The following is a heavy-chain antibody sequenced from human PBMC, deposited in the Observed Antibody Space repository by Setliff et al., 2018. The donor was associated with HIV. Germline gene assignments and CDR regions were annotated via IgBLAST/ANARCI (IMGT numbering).Heavy chain of an antibody. V-gene: IGHV1-46*04. CDR2: INPSGGGA. D-gene: IGHD6-6*01. J-gene: IGHJ4*02. Sequence: GASVKVSCKASGYTFISYYMHWVRQAPGQGLEWMGIINPSGGGASYAQKLQGRVTMTRDTSTNTVYMELSSLTFEDTAVYFCARDLGPNRVIASRPPLPNFDYWGQGTLVTVSS. CDR1: GYTFISYY. CDR3: ARDLGPNRVIASRPPLPNFDY.